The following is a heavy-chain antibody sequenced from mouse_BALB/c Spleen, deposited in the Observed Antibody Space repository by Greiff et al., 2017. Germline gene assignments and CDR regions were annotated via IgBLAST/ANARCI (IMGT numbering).Heavy chain of an antibody. Sequence: EVMLVESGGGLVQPKGSLKLSCAASGFTFNTYAMNWVRQAPGKGLEWVARIRSKSNNYATYYADSVKDRFTISRDDSQSMLYLQMNNLKTEDTAMYYCVRRYGNYGDYWGQGTSVTVSS. CDR1: GFTFNTYA. CDR2: IRSKSNNYAT. CDR3: VRRYGNYGDY. J-gene: IGHJ4*01. V-gene: IGHV10-1*02. D-gene: IGHD2-1*01.